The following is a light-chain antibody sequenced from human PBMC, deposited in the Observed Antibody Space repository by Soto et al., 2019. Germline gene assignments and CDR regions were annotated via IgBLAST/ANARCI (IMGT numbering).Light chain of an antibody. Sequence: QSALTQPASVSGSPGQSITISCTGTSRDIGAYNHVSWYQQHPGKAPKLLIYEVTNRPSGITVRFSASKSGSAASLTISGLQDEDEADYYCSSYSGSSHWVFGGGTKLTVL. CDR3: SSYSGSSHWV. J-gene: IGLJ3*02. CDR2: EVT. V-gene: IGLV2-14*01. CDR1: SRDIGAYNH.